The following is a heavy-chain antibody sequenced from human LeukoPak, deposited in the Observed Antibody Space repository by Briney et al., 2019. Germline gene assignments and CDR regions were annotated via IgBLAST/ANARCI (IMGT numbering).Heavy chain of an antibody. V-gene: IGHV3-23*01. CDR1: GFTFSSYA. CDR2: IRATAGTT. D-gene: IGHD6-13*01. Sequence: GGSLRLSCAASGFTFSSYAMTWVRQAPGKGLEWVSTIRATAGTTYYEDSVKGRFTISRDNSKNTQWLQINSLRVEDTAVYYCTKGGYTTYFDYWGQGTLVTVSS. J-gene: IGHJ4*02. CDR3: TKGGYTTYFDY.